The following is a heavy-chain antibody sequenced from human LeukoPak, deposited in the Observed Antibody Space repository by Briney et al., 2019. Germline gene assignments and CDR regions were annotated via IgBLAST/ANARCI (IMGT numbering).Heavy chain of an antibody. V-gene: IGHV3-23*01. D-gene: IGHD3-22*01. CDR2: ISGSGGST. CDR1: GFTFSSYA. Sequence: PGGSLRLSCAASGFTFSSYAMSWVRQAPGKGLEWVSAISGSGGSTYYADSVKGRFTISRDNSKNTLYLQMNSLRAEDTAVYYCAKDPPTSYDSSGYAYYWGQGTLVTVSS. J-gene: IGHJ4*02. CDR3: AKDPPTSYDSSGYAYY.